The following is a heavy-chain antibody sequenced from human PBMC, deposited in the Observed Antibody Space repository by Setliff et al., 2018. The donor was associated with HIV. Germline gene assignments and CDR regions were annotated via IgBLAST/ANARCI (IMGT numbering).Heavy chain of an antibody. D-gene: IGHD3-9*01. CDR2: IYSTGNT. J-gene: IGHJ4*02. Sequence: TLTLTCTVSGVSISSVTYYWSWIRQPAGKGVEWIGHIYSTGNTNYNSSLKSRVTMSIETSKNQFSLKLTSVTAADTAVYYCARDDDKLFDYWGQGALVTVSS. V-gene: IGHV4-61*09. CDR3: ARDDDKLFDY. CDR1: GVSISSVTYY.